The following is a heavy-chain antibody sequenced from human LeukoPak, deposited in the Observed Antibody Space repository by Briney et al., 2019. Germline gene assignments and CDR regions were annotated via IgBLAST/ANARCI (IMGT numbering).Heavy chain of an antibody. J-gene: IGHJ4*02. D-gene: IGHD3-16*02. CDR1: GFTFSSYA. V-gene: IGHV4-59*08. CDR3: ARYRLPAFDY. CDR2: IYYSGST. Sequence: GSLRLSCAASGFTFSSYAMSWVRQAPGKGLEWIGYIYYSGSTNYNPSLKSRVTISVDTSKNQFSLKLSSVTAADTAVYYCARYRLPAFDYWGQGTLVTVSS.